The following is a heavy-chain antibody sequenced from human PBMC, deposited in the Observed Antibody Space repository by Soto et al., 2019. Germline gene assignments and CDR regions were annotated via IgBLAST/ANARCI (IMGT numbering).Heavy chain of an antibody. CDR3: ARDWGIAVAGIYYYYGMDV. CDR2: TYYRSKWYN. J-gene: IGHJ6*02. CDR1: GDSVSSNSAA. D-gene: IGHD6-19*01. Sequence: QTLSLTCAISGDSVSSNSAAWNWIRQSPSRGLEWLGRTYYRSKWYNDYAVSVKSRITINPDTSKNQFSLQLNSVTPEDTAVYYCARDWGIAVAGIYYYYGMDVWGQGTTVTVSS. V-gene: IGHV6-1*01.